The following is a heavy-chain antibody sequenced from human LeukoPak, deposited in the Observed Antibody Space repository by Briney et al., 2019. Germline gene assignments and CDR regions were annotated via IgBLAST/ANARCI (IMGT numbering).Heavy chain of an antibody. J-gene: IGHJ4*02. CDR3: AKVLGEMVRGVITQRYFDY. CDR1: GFTFSSYG. D-gene: IGHD3-10*01. V-gene: IGHV3-30*18. Sequence: GGSLRLSCAASGFTFSSYGMHWVRQAPGKGLEWVALISYDGSIKYYADSVKGRFTISRDNSKNTLYLQMNSLRAEDTAVYYCAKVLGEMVRGVITQRYFDYWGQGTLVTVSS. CDR2: ISYDGSIK.